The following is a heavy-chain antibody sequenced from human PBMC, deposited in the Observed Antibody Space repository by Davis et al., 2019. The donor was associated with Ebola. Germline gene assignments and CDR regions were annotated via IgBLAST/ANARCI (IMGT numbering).Heavy chain of an antibody. CDR3: ARDNGGSSPHYYYYYYGMDV. J-gene: IGHJ6*02. D-gene: IGHD6-6*01. V-gene: IGHV1-58*02. CDR2: IVVGSGNT. CDR1: GFTFTSSA. Sequence: SVKVSCKASGFTFTSSAMQWVRQARGQRLEWIGWIVVGSGNTNYAQKFQERVTITRDMSTSTAYMELSSLRSDDTAVYYCARDNGGSSPHYYYYYYGMDVWGQGTTVTVSS.